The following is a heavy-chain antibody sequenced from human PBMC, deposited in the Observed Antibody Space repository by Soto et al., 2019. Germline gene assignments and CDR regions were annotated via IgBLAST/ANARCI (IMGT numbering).Heavy chain of an antibody. CDR1: GGSISSGGYY. CDR3: ARDFVAAAGNNWFDP. J-gene: IGHJ5*02. Sequence: PSETLSLTCTVSGGSISSGGYYWNWIRQHPGKGLEWIGYVYYSGSTYYNPSLKSRVTISVDTSKNQFSLKLSSVTAADTAVYYCARDFVAAAGNNWFDPWGQGTLVTVSS. V-gene: IGHV4-31*03. CDR2: VYYSGST. D-gene: IGHD6-13*01.